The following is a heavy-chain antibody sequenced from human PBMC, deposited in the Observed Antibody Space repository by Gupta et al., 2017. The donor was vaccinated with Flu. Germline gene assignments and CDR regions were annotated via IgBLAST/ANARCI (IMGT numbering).Heavy chain of an antibody. CDR3: ASTSMVYAIPSNYYYYGMDV. D-gene: IGHD2-8*01. CDR2: IIPIFGTA. Sequence: LEWMGGIIPIFGTANYAQKFQGRVTITADKSTSTAYMELSSLRSEDTAVYYCASTSMVYAIPSNYYYYGMDVWGQGTTVTVSS. V-gene: IGHV1-69*06. J-gene: IGHJ6*02.